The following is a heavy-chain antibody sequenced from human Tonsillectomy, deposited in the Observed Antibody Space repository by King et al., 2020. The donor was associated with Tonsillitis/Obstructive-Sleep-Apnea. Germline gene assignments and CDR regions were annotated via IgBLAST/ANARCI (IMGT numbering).Heavy chain of an antibody. CDR1: GYSFTRYW. D-gene: IGHD3-16*02. CDR2: IYPGDSDT. V-gene: IGHV5-51*01. Sequence: QLVQSGAEVKKPGESLKISCKGSGYSFTRYWIGWVRQMPGKGLEWMGIIYPGDSDTTYSPSFQGPVTISAATSISTASLQWSSLKASAIAMSYCARTVAWDRYAFDSWGQGTMVTVSS. J-gene: IGHJ3*02. CDR3: ARTVAWDRYAFDS.